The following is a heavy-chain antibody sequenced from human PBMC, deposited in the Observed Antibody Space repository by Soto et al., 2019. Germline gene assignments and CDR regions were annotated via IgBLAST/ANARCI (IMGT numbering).Heavy chain of an antibody. V-gene: IGHV4-4*02. J-gene: IGHJ6*02. CDR3: ARAEYDYYYSGMDV. CDR2: IYHSGST. Sequence: PGKGLEWIGEIYHSGSTNYNPSLKSRVTISVDKSKNQFSLKLSSVTAADTAVYYCARAEYDYYYSGMDVCGQGTTVSVSS.